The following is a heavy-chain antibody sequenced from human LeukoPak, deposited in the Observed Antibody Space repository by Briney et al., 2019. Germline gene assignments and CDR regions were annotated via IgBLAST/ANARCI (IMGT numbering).Heavy chain of an antibody. CDR1: GGSISSGNYY. V-gene: IGHV4-30-4*01. CDR3: ARVYGGNPRGPFDY. D-gene: IGHD4-23*01. Sequence: SETLSLTCTVSGGSISSGNYYWSWIRQPPGKGLEWIGYIFYLGNTYYTPSLKSRVTTSVDTSKNQFSLKLSSVTAADTAVYYCARVYGGNPRGPFDYWGQGTLVTVSS. CDR2: IFYLGNT. J-gene: IGHJ4*02.